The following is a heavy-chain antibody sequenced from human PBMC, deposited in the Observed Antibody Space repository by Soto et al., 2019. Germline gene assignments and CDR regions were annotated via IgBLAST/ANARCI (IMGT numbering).Heavy chain of an antibody. J-gene: IGHJ4*02. CDR3: AREDYGDSKFDY. D-gene: IGHD4-17*01. Sequence: ASVKVSCKASGYTFTGYYMHWVRQAPGQGLEWMGWINPNSGGTKYAQKFQGWVSMTRGTSISTAYMELSRLRSDDTAVYYCAREDYGDSKFDYCGQRTLVTVSS. CDR2: INPNSGGT. V-gene: IGHV1-2*04. CDR1: GYTFTGYY.